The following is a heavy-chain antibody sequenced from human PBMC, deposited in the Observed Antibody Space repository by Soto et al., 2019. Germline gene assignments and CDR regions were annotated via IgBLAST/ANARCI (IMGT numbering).Heavy chain of an antibody. CDR2: IWYDGSNK. CDR3: ARARIEGPNIVVVTGYYYYGMDV. Sequence: GGSLRLSCAASGFTFSSYGMHWVRQAPGKGLEWVAVIWYDGSNKYYADSVKGRFTISRDNSKNTLYLQMNSLRAEDTAVYYCARARIEGPNIVVVTGYYYYGMDVWGQGTTVTVSS. V-gene: IGHV3-33*01. CDR1: GFTFSSYG. D-gene: IGHD2-21*02. J-gene: IGHJ6*02.